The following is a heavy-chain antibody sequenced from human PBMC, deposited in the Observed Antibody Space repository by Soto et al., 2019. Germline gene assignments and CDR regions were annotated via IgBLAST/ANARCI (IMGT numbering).Heavy chain of an antibody. V-gene: IGHV1-18*01. CDR3: ARGRYGDY. CDR2: ISAHNGNT. CDR1: GYAFTTYG. J-gene: IGHJ4*02. Sequence: QVHLVQSGAEVKKPGASVKVSCQGSGYAFTTYGITWVRQAPGQGLEWMGWISAHNGNTNYAQKLQGRVTVARDPSTSTAYMELRSLRYDDPAVYYCARGRYGDYWGQGALVTVSS. D-gene: IGHD1-1*01.